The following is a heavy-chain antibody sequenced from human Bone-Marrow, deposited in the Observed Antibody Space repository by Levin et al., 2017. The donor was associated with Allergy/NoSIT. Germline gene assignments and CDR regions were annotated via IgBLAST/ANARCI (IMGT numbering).Heavy chain of an antibody. CDR3: ARELGDEDIVVVPAAMAAFDI. D-gene: IGHD2-2*01. V-gene: IGHV3-11*05. CDR1: GFTFSDYY. Sequence: NSGGSLRLSCAASGFTFSDYYMSWIRQAPGKGLEWVSYISSSSSYTNYADSVKGRFTISRDNAKNSLYLQMNSLRAEDTAVYYCARELGDEDIVVVPAAMAAFDIWGQGTMVTVSS. CDR2: ISSSSSYT. J-gene: IGHJ3*02.